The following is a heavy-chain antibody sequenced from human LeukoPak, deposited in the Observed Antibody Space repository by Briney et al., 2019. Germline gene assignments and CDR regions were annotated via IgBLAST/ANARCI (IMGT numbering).Heavy chain of an antibody. J-gene: IGHJ6*04. CDR2: INHSGST. CDR3: ARLPPGGYSYGYPYYYYGMDV. D-gene: IGHD5-18*01. Sequence: SETLSLTCAVYGGSFSGYYWSWIRQPPGKGLEWIGEINHSGSTNYNPSLKSRVTISVDTSKNQFSLKLSSVTAADTAVYYCARLPPGGYSYGYPYYYYGMDVWGKGTTVTVSS. V-gene: IGHV4-34*01. CDR1: GGSFSGYY.